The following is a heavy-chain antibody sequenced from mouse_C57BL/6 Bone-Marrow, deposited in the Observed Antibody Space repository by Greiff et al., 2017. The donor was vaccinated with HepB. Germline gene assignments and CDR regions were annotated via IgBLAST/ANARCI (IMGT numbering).Heavy chain of an antibody. CDR1: GYTFTSYW. CDR3: AIGSHYYGSSYGEGDY. D-gene: IGHD1-1*01. J-gene: IGHJ2*01. CDR2: IHPNSGST. V-gene: IGHV1-64*01. Sequence: VKLKQPGAELVKPGASVKLSCKASGYTFTSYWMHWVKQRPGQGLEWIGMIHPNSGSTNYNEKFKSKATLTVDKSSSTAYMQLSSLTSEDSAVYYCAIGSHYYGSSYGEGDYWGQGTTLTVSS.